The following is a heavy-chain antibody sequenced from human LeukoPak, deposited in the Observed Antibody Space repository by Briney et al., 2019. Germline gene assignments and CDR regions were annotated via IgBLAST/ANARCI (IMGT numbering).Heavy chain of an antibody. CDR3: ARVRVSSGSHPWYFDY. CDR1: RGSISSYY. Sequence: SETLSLTSTVSRGSISSYYWSWIRQPPGQGLEWIGYIYYSGSTDYNPSLKSRVNISVDTSKNQLSLKLSSVTAADTAAYFCARVRVSSGSHPWYFDYWGQGTLVTVSS. V-gene: IGHV4-59*01. CDR2: IYYSGST. D-gene: IGHD3-22*01. J-gene: IGHJ4*02.